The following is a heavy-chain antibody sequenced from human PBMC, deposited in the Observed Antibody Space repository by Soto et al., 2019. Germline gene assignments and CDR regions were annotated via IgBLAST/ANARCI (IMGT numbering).Heavy chain of an antibody. CDR2: IIPILGTI. Sequence: QVQLVQSGAEVKTPGSSVRVSCKTAGRTFLISAIAWVRQAPGQGLEWMGGIIPILGTIHIAQNFQGRVNFTSDRSTSTAYIDLSSLRSEDTATYFCARGKEWEQPSNHYDVDYWGQGSQVIVSS. CDR1: GRTFLISA. J-gene: IGHJ4*02. D-gene: IGHD1-26*01. V-gene: IGHV1-69*06. CDR3: ARGKEWEQPSNHYDVDY.